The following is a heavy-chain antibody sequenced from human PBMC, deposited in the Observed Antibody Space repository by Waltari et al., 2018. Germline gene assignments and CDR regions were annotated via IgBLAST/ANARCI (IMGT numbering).Heavy chain of an antibody. CDR3: AKDLDGSPAPTLLFHYYYGMDV. D-gene: IGHD2-21*01. CDR2: ISGSGGST. V-gene: IGHV3-23*01. J-gene: IGHJ6*02. CDR1: GFTFSSYA. Sequence: EVQLLESGGGLVQPGGSLRLSCAASGFTFSSYAMSWVRQAPGKGLEWVSAISGSGGSTYYADSVKGRFTISRDNSKNTLYLQMNSLRAEDTAVYYCAKDLDGSPAPTLLFHYYYGMDVWGQGTTVTVSS.